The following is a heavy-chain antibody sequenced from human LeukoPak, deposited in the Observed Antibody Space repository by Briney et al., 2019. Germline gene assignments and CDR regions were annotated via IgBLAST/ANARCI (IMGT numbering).Heavy chain of an antibody. V-gene: IGHV3-20*04. D-gene: IGHD3-22*01. CDR1: GFTFDDYG. CDR2: INWNGGST. CDR3: ARVLHNRNYDGSTYYGY. Sequence: GGSLRPSCAASGFTFDDYGMSWVRQAPGKGLEWVSGINWNGGSTGYADSVKGRFTISRDNAKNSLYLQMNSLRAEDTAVYYCARVLHNRNYDGSTYYGYWGQGTLVTVSS. J-gene: IGHJ4*02.